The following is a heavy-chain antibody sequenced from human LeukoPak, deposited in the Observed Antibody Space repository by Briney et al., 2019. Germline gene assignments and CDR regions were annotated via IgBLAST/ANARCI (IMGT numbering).Heavy chain of an antibody. V-gene: IGHV3-48*03. CDR1: GFTFSSYE. D-gene: IGHD3-22*01. Sequence: GGSLRLSCAASGFTFSSYEMNWVRQAPGKGLEWVSYISSSGSTKYYADSVRGRFTISRDNAKNSLYLQMNSLRAEDTAVYYCAKDLGVYYYDSSGYDYWGQGTLVTVSS. CDR2: ISSSGSTK. CDR3: AKDLGVYYYDSSGYDY. J-gene: IGHJ4*02.